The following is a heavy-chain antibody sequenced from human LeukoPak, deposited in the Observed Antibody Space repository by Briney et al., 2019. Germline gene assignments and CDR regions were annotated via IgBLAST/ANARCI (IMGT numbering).Heavy chain of an antibody. V-gene: IGHV7-4-1*02. J-gene: IGHJ5*02. D-gene: IGHD4-11*01. Sequence: GGSLRLSCAASGYTFTSYAMNWVRQAPGQGLEWMGWINTNTGNPTYAQGFTGRFVFSLDTSVSTAYLQISSLKAEDTAVYYCARGSKFYSNYVWFDPWGQGTLVTVSP. CDR3: ARGSKFYSNYVWFDP. CDR1: GYTFTSYA. CDR2: INTNTGNP.